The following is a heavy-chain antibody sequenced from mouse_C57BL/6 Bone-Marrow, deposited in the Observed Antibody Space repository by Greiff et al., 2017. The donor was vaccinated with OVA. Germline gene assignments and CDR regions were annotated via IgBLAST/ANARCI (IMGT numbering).Heavy chain of an antibody. CDR1: GFTFSDFY. V-gene: IGHV7-1*01. D-gene: IGHD4-1*01. CDR2: SRNKANDYTT. Sequence: EVQVVESGGGLVQSGRSLRLSCATSGFTFSDFYMEWVRQAPGKGLEWIAASRNKANDYTTEYSASVQGRFIVSRDTSQSILYLQMNALRAEDTAIYYCARDNWDWYFDVWGTGTTVTVSS. CDR3: ARDNWDWYFDV. J-gene: IGHJ1*03.